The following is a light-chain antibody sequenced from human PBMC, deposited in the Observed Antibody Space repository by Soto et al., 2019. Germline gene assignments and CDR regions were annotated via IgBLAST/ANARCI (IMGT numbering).Light chain of an antibody. Sequence: SYELTQPPSVSVSPGQTASITCSGDKLGDKYACWYQQKPGQSPVLVIYQDSKRPSGIPERFSGSNSGNTATLTISGTQAMAAADYYWQAWDSSTYVFGTGTKLPVL. CDR3: QAWDSSTYV. CDR1: KLGDKY. J-gene: IGLJ1*01. V-gene: IGLV3-1*01. CDR2: QDS.